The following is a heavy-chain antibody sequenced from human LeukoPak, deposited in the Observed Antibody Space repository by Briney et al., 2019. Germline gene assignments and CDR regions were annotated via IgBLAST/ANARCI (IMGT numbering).Heavy chain of an antibody. CDR1: GFSFNGYG. Sequence: GRSLRLSCAASGFSFNGYGMHWVRQAPGKGLEWVAIIWYDGSVTYYEDSVKGRFTISRDNSESTLYLQMDSLRAEDTAVYYCARHGSGRNNFDPLDYWGQGTLVTVSS. J-gene: IGHJ4*02. V-gene: IGHV3-33*01. CDR3: ARHGSGRNNFDPLDY. CDR2: IWYDGSVT. D-gene: IGHD1-26*01.